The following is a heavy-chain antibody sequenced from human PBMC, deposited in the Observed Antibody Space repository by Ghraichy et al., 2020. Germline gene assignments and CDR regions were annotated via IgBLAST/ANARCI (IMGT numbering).Heavy chain of an antibody. J-gene: IGHJ6*02. V-gene: IGHV3-48*02. D-gene: IGHD3-3*01. CDR1: GFTFSSYS. CDR3: ARDKDEPYYDFWSGPDGMDV. Sequence: GGSLRLSCAASGFTFSSYSMNWVRQAPGKGLEWVSYISSSSSTIYYADSVKGRFTISRDNAKNSLYLQMNSLRDEDTAVYYCARDKDEPYYDFWSGPDGMDVWGQGTTVTVSS. CDR2: ISSSSSTI.